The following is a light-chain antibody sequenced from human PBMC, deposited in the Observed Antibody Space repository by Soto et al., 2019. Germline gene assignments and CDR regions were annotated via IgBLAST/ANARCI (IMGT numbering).Light chain of an antibody. J-gene: IGLJ2*01. CDR3: SSYTSSSTLV. V-gene: IGLV2-14*01. Sequence: QSALTQPASVSGSPGQSITISCTGTISDVGGYNYVSWYQQHPGKAPKLMIYEVSNRPSGVSNRFSGSKSGNTASLTISGLQAEDEVDYYCSSYTSSSTLVFGGGTKLTVL. CDR2: EVS. CDR1: ISDVGGYNY.